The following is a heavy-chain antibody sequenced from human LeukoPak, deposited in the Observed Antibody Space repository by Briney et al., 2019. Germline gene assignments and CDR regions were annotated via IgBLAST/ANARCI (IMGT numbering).Heavy chain of an antibody. V-gene: IGHV6-1*01. D-gene: IGHD6-19*01. CDR3: ASPDAGGDSTGRPFDC. Sequence: PSQTLSLTCAISGDSVSSNSAAWNWIRQYPSRGLEWLGRAYYRSKWYNDYAISVKSQIITNPDTSKNQFSLQLKSVTPEDTAVYYCASPDAGGDSTGRPFDCWGQGTLVTVSS. CDR1: GDSVSSNSAA. CDR2: AYYRSKWYN. J-gene: IGHJ4*02.